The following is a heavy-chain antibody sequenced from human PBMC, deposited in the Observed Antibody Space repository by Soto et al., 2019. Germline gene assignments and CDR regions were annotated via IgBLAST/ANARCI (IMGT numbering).Heavy chain of an antibody. CDR3: ARGDITTQVVKYCGMDV. Sequence: GGSLRLSCAASGSTFSVYWMHWVRQAPGKGLVWVSRMKTDASSATYADSVKGRFTISRDNTKNTLYLQMDSLRPEDTAVYFCARGDITTQVVKYCGMDVWGQGTTVTVSS. CDR2: MKTDASSA. D-gene: IGHD1-1*01. CDR1: GSTFSVYW. J-gene: IGHJ6*01. V-gene: IGHV3-74*01.